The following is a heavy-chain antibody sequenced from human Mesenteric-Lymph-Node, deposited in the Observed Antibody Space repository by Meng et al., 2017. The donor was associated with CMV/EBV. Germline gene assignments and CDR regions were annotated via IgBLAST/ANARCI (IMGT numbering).Heavy chain of an antibody. Sequence: GGSLRLSCAASGFTFSSYDMHWVRQATGKGLEWVSAIGTAGDTYYPGSVKGRFTISRENAKNSLYLQMNSLRAGDTAVYYCARGGWELQKGFADYWGQGTLVTVSS. J-gene: IGHJ4*02. CDR3: ARGGWELQKGFADY. CDR2: IGTAGDT. CDR1: GFTFSSYD. D-gene: IGHD1-26*01. V-gene: IGHV3-13*01.